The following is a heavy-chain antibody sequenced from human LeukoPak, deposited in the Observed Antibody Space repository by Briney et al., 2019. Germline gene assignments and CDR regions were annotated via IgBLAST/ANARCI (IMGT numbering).Heavy chain of an antibody. Sequence: GGSLRLSCAASGFTFSSYGMHWVRQAPGKGLEWVAVISYDGSNKYYADSVKGRFTISRDNSKNTLYLQMNSLRSEDTAVYYCARGDSGYDWGYYYYYMDVWGKGTTVTISS. J-gene: IGHJ6*03. CDR1: GFTFSSYG. CDR2: ISYDGSNK. CDR3: ARGDSGYDWGYYYYYMDV. D-gene: IGHD5-12*01. V-gene: IGHV3-30*03.